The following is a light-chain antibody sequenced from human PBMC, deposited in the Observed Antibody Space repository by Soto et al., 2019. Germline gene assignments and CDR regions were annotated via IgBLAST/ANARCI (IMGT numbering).Light chain of an antibody. CDR1: QSVSSSH. V-gene: IGKV3-20*01. Sequence: VLTQFPVTLALPPEERATLSCRASQSVSSSHLAWYQHKPGQAPRLLIYAASSRATGSPDRFSGGGSGTDFTLTISSLEPEDFAVYYCQQYGYFPITFGQGTRLENK. CDR2: AAS. CDR3: QQYGYFPIT. J-gene: IGKJ5*01.